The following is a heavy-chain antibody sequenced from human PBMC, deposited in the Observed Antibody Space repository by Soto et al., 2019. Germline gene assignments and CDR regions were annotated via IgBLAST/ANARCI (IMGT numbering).Heavy chain of an antibody. D-gene: IGHD5-12*01. CDR1: GGTFSSYA. CDR2: IIPIFGTA. V-gene: IGHV1-69*06. J-gene: IGHJ6*02. Sequence: SVKVSCKASGGTFSSYAISWVRQAPGQGLEWMGGIIPIFGTANYAQKFQGRVTITADKSTSTAYMELSSLRSEDTAVYYCARGLGYSGYDRYYGMDVWGQGITGTGS. CDR3: ARGLGYSGYDRYYGMDV.